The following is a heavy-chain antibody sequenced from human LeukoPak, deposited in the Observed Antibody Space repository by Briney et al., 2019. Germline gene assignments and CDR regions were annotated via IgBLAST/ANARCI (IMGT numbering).Heavy chain of an antibody. Sequence: GSSVKVSCKASGGTFSSYAISWVRQAPGQGLEWMGRIIHIFGIANYAQKFQGRVTITADKSTSTAYMELSSLRSEDTAVYYCARASGVPAAMDYYGMDVWGQGTTVTVSS. V-gene: IGHV1-69*04. CDR1: GGTFSSYA. CDR3: ARASGVPAAMDYYGMDV. CDR2: IIHIFGIA. D-gene: IGHD2-2*01. J-gene: IGHJ6*02.